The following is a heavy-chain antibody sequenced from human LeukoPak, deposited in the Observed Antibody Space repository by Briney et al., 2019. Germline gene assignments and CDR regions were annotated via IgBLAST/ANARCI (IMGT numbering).Heavy chain of an antibody. V-gene: IGHV3-23*01. CDR1: GFTFSSSA. J-gene: IGHJ4*02. D-gene: IGHD1-26*01. CDR2: ISGSGAST. CDR3: AKDVGKWESLHFFDY. Sequence: GGSLRLSCAASGFTFSSSAMSWVRQVPGKGLEWVSGISGSGASTYYADSVKGRFTISRDDSRNTLYLQMNSLRGDDTAVYYCAKDVGKWESLHFFDYWGQGTLVTVSS.